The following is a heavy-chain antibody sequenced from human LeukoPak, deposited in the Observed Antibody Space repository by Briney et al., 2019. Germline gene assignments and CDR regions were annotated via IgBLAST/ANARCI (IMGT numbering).Heavy chain of an antibody. V-gene: IGHV3-30*18. D-gene: IGHD6-19*01. CDR1: GFTFSSHG. CDR2: ISYDGSNQ. Sequence: GGSLRLSCGASGFTFSSHGMHWVRQAPGKGLEWVAAISYDGSNQNYADSVKGRFTISRHNPKHTLSEQMNSQRAEHTAVYYCAKRTESSVWLFDYWGRGTLVTDSS. J-gene: IGHJ4*02. CDR3: AKRTESSVWLFDY.